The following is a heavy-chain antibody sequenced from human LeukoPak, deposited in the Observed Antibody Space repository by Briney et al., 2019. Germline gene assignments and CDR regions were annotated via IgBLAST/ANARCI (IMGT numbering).Heavy chain of an antibody. D-gene: IGHD6-6*01. CDR2: VNGSGVVT. V-gene: IGHV3-23*01. CDR1: GFTFSNNA. J-gene: IGHJ4*02. Sequence: PGGSLRLSCAASGFTFSNNAMSWVRQAPGKGLEWVSAVNGSGVVTHYAASVRGRFTISRDNSKNTLYLEMNSLRAEDTAVYYCAKGILIAARGSCVDYWGQGTLVTVSS. CDR3: AKGILIAARGSCVDY.